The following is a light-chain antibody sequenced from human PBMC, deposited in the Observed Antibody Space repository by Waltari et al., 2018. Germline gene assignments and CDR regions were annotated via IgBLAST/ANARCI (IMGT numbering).Light chain of an antibody. J-gene: IGKJ2*02. CDR3: QQLNSYPRT. V-gene: IGKV1-9*01. CDR1: QGINNY. CDR2: AAS. Sequence: DIQLTQSPSFLSASVGDRVTITCRASQGINNYLAWYQQKPGKAPKVLIYAASTLQSGVPSRFSGSRSGTEVTLTISSLQPEDFGTYYCQQLNSYPRTFGQGTKLAIK.